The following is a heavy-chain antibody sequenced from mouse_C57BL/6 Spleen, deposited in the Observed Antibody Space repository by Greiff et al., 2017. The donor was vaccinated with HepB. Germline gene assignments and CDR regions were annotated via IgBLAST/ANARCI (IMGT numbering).Heavy chain of an antibody. D-gene: IGHD2-5*01. J-gene: IGHJ2*01. CDR3: ARTHCSNYDYFYY. V-gene: IGHV1-26*01. Sequence: EVQLQQSGPELVKPGASVKISCKASGYTFTDYYMNWVKQSHGQSLEWIGDINPNNGGTSYNQKFKGKATLTVDKSSSTAYMELRSLTSEAAAAYYCARTHCSNYDYFYYWGQGTTLTVSS. CDR1: GYTFTDYY. CDR2: INPNNGGT.